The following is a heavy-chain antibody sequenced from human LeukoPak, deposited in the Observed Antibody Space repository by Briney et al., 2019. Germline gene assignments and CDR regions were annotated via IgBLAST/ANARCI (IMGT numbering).Heavy chain of an antibody. V-gene: IGHV1-2*02. J-gene: IGHJ4*02. CDR2: INPNSGGT. Sequence: ASVKVSCMASGYTFTGYYMHWVRQAPGQGVEWMGWINPNSGGTKYAQKFQARVTMTRDTSISTAYMELRRLRSDATAVYYCASGTTVTMMPLYYFDYWGQGTLVTVSS. D-gene: IGHD4-17*01. CDR3: ASGTTVTMMPLYYFDY. CDR1: GYTFTGYY.